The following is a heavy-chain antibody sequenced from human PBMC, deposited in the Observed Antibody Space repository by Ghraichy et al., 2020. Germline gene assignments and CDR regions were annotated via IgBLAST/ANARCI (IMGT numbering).Heavy chain of an antibody. D-gene: IGHD7-27*01. CDR3: ARLYNWGSRYFDH. J-gene: IGHJ4*02. V-gene: IGHV4-59*01. CDR2: IYSSGTT. Sequence: SETLSLTCTVSGGSISGYYWNWIRQPPGKGLEWIGYIYSSGTTNYNPSLNSRVTMSVDTSKNQFSLKVTSVTAADTAVYYFARLYNWGSRYFDHWGQGTPVTVSS. CDR1: GGSISGYY.